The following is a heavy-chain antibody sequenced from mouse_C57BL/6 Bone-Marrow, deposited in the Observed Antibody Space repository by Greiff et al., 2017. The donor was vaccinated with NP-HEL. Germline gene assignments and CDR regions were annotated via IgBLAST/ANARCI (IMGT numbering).Heavy chain of an antibody. D-gene: IGHD1-1*01. CDR1: GYTFTNYW. Sequence: LVESGAELVRPGTSVKMSCKASGYTFTNYWIGWAKQRPGHGLEWIGDIYPGGGYTNYNEKFKGKATLTADKSSSTAYMQFSSLTSEDSAIYYCAVYYYGSLGYWGQGTTLTVSS. V-gene: IGHV1-63*01. CDR3: AVYYYGSLGY. CDR2: IYPGGGYT. J-gene: IGHJ2*01.